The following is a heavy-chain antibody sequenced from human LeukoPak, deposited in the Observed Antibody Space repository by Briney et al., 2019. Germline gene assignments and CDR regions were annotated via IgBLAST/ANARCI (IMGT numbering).Heavy chain of an antibody. V-gene: IGHV1-69*13. CDR1: GGTFSSYA. Sequence: ASVKVSCKASGGTFSSYAISWVRQAPGQGLEWMGGIIPIFGTANYAQKFQGRVTITADESTSTAYMELSSLRSEDKAVYYCARGRGDGYNYWWFDPWGQGTLVTVSS. J-gene: IGHJ5*02. CDR3: ARGRGDGYNYWWFDP. CDR2: IIPIFGTA. D-gene: IGHD5-24*01.